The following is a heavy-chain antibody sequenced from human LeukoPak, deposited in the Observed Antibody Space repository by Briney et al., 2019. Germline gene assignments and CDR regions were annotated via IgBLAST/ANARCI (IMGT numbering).Heavy chain of an antibody. D-gene: IGHD6-19*01. CDR1: GYTLTELS. J-gene: IGHJ4*02. CDR3: ATDRLAVAGRPSYFDY. Sequence: ASVKVSCKVSGYTLTELSMHWVRQAPGKGLEWMGGFDPGDGETIYAQKFQGRVTMTEDTSTDTAYMELSSLRSEDTAVYYCATDRLAVAGRPSYFDYWGQGTLVTVSS. V-gene: IGHV1-24*01. CDR2: FDPGDGET.